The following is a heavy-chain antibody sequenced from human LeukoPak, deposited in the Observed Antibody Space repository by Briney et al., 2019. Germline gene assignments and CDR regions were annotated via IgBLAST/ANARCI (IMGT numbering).Heavy chain of an antibody. CDR2: IKHDGSEQ. D-gene: IGHD1-26*01. CDR3: AKGRYSGSTYYFDY. Sequence: GSLRLSCAASGFTFRSYWMSWVRQAPGKGLEWVANIKHDGSEQYYVDSVKGRFTLSRDNPRNSLYLQMNSLRAEDTAVYYCAKGRYSGSTYYFDYWGQGTLVIVSS. J-gene: IGHJ4*02. V-gene: IGHV3-7*01. CDR1: GFTFRSYW.